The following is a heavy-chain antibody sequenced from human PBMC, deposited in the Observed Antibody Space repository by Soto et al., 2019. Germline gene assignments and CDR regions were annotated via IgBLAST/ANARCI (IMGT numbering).Heavy chain of an antibody. D-gene: IGHD1-1*01. CDR1: GFTFSSYW. V-gene: IGHV3-74*01. Sequence: GGSLRLSCAASGFTFSSYWMHWVRQAPGKGLVWVSRINSDGSGTSYADSVNGRFTISRDNAKNTLYLQMNSLRAEDTAVYYCASWTLYDYYYGLDVWGQGTTVTVSS. J-gene: IGHJ6*02. CDR3: ASWTLYDYYYGLDV. CDR2: INSDGSGT.